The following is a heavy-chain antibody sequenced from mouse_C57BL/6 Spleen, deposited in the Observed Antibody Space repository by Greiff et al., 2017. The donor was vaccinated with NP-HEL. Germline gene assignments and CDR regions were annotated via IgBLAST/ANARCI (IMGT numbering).Heavy chain of an antibody. J-gene: IGHJ2*01. CDR3: ARRATLVAYEC. D-gene: IGHD2-5*01. V-gene: IGHV1-64*01. CDR1: GYTFTSYW. CDR2: IHPNSGST. Sequence: VQLQQPGAELVKPGASVKLSCKASGYTFTSYWMHWVKQRPGQGLEWIGMIHPNSGSTNYNEKFKSKATLTVDKSSSTAYMQLSSLTSEDSAVYYCARRATLVAYECWGQGTTLTVSS.